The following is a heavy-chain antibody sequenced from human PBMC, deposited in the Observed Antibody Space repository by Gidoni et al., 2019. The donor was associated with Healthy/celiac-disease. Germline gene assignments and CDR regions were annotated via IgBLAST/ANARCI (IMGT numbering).Heavy chain of an antibody. V-gene: IGHV1-69*04. CDR2: IIPILGIA. J-gene: IGHJ4*02. Sequence: QVQLVQSGAEVKKPGSSVKVSCKASGGTFCSYAISWVRQAPGQGLEWMGRIIPILGIANYAQKFQGRVTITADKSTSTAYMELSSLRSEDTAVYYCARDPHSSGWYTYWGQGTLVTVSS. D-gene: IGHD6-19*01. CDR3: ARDPHSSGWYTY. CDR1: GGTFCSYA.